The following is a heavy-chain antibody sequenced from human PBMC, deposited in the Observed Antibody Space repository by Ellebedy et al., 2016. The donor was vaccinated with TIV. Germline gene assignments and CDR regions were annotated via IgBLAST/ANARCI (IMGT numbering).Heavy chain of an antibody. D-gene: IGHD3-22*01. CDR3: ARDFYYDSSGYYVEGGDYYYYGMDV. CDR1: GFTFSSYS. J-gene: IGHJ6*02. Sequence: GESLKISCAASGFTFSSYSMNWVRQVPGKGLEWVSYISSSSSTIYYADSVKGRFTISRDNAKNSLYLQMNSLRAEDTAVYYCARDFYYDSSGYYVEGGDYYYYGMDVWGQGTTVTVSS. CDR2: ISSSSSTI. V-gene: IGHV3-48*04.